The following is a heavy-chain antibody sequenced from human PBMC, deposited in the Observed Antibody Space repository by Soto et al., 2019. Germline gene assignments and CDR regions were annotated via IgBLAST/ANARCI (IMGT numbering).Heavy chain of an antibody. J-gene: IGHJ5*02. D-gene: IGHD1-1*01. CDR3: ARDCRYSTYNWFDP. CDR2: ISHSGNT. CDR1: GDSINSSHW. Sequence: PSETVSLTCAVSGDSINSSHWWIWVRQPPEKGLEWIGQISHSGNTNYNPSLKSRVTISVDTSKNQFSLKLSSVTAADTAVYYCARDCRYSTYNWFDPWGQGTLVTVSS. V-gene: IGHV4-4*02.